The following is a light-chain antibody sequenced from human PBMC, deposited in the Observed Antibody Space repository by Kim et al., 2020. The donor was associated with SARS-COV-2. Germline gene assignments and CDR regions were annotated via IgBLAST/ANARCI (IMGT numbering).Light chain of an antibody. CDR1: QGISSW. CDR2: AAS. Sequence: DIKMTQSPSKLSASVGDRVTLTCRASQGISSWLAWYQQKPQKAPKSLIYAASSLQSGVPSRFTGSGSGTDFTLTITSLQPDDFATYYCQQYDNYPRTFGQGTKVDIK. V-gene: IGKV1D-16*01. CDR3: QQYDNYPRT. J-gene: IGKJ1*01.